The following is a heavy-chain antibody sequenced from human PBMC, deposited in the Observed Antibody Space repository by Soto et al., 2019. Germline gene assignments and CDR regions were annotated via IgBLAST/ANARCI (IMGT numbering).Heavy chain of an antibody. V-gene: IGHV3-7*01. Sequence: PGGSLRLSCAASGFTFSSYWMSWVRQAPGKGLEWVANIKQDGSEKYYVDSVKGRFTISRDNAKNSLYLQMNSLSDEDTAVYYCATLQRGREDVFDSWGQGTLVTVSS. D-gene: IGHD1-1*01. CDR1: GFTFSSYW. CDR3: ATLQRGREDVFDS. J-gene: IGHJ4*02. CDR2: IKQDGSEK.